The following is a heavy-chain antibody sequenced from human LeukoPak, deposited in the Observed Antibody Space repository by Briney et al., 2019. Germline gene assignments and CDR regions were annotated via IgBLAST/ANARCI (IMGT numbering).Heavy chain of an antibody. Sequence: GGSLRLSCAASGFTFSSYSMNGVRQAPGKGLEWVSSISSSSSYIYYADSVKGRFTISRDNAKNSLYLQMNSLRAEDTAVYYCARDRRGYYDSSGSGYWGQGTLVTVSS. V-gene: IGHV3-21*01. CDR1: GFTFSSYS. J-gene: IGHJ4*02. D-gene: IGHD3-22*01. CDR3: ARDRRGYYDSSGSGY. CDR2: ISSSSSYI.